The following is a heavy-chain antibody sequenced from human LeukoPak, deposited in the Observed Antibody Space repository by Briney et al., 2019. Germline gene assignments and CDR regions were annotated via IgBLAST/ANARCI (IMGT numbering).Heavy chain of an antibody. CDR1: GGTFSSYA. V-gene: IGHV1-69*05. D-gene: IGHD2-2*01. CDR2: IIPIFGTA. CDR3: ARRYCSSTSCYFY. Sequence: GASVKVSCKASGGTFSSYAISWVRQAPGQGLEWMGRIIPIFGTANYAQKFQGRVTITTDESTSTAYMELSSLRSEDTAVYYCARRYCSSTSCYFYWGQGTLVTVSS. J-gene: IGHJ4*02.